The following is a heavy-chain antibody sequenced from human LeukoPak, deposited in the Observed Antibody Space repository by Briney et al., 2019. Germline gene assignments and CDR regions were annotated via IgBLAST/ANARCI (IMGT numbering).Heavy chain of an antibody. D-gene: IGHD5-18*01. CDR3: ARDGGYSYGSNNWFDP. V-gene: IGHV1-69*13. CDR2: IIPIFGTA. CDR1: AGSFSSYA. Sequence: SVKLSCKASAGSFSSYAISWVRQPPGQGLEWMGGIIPIFGTANYAQKFQGRVTITADESTSTAYMELSSLRSEDTDVYYCARDGGYSYGSNNWFDPWGQGTLVTVSS. J-gene: IGHJ5*02.